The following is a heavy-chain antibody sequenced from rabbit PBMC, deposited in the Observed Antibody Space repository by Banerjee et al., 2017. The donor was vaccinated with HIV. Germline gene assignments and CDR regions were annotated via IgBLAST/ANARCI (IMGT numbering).Heavy chain of an antibody. CDR2: IWNGNGDT. D-gene: IGHD2-1*01. Sequence: QEQLVESGGDLVKPGASLTLTCTASGFTLNIYWLCWVRQAPGKGLEWIACIWNGNGDTYYASWAKGRFTISITSSTTVTLQMTGLTGADTATYFCARGLNGGGDGYNLWGPGTLVTVS. CDR1: GFTLNIYW. V-gene: IGHV1S45*01. J-gene: IGHJ4*01. CDR3: ARGLNGGGDGYNL.